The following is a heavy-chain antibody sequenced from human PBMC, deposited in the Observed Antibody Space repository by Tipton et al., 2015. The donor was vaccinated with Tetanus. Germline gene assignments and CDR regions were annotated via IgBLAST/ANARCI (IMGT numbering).Heavy chain of an antibody. CDR2: IYQTDST. J-gene: IGHJ6*02. CDR1: GGLITTGGYS. D-gene: IGHD3-16*01. Sequence: TLSLTCAVSGGLITTGGYSWGWIRQTPGQGLEWLGYIYQTDSTYFNPSLRSRLSISISRSKNQFSLRLSSVTAADTAVYYCARDHGITWGGMGYYYGMDVWGQGTTVTVSS. V-gene: IGHV4-30-2*05. CDR3: ARDHGITWGGMGYYYGMDV.